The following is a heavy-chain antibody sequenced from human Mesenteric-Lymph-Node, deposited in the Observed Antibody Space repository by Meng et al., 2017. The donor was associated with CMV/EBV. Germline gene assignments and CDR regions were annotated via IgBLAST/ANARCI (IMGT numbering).Heavy chain of an antibody. CDR3: ARGNNGKGYCTNGVCYTVSWFDP. D-gene: IGHD2-8*01. J-gene: IGHJ5*02. CDR2: IYYSGST. CDR1: YY. Sequence: YYWSWIRQHPGKGLEWIGYIYYSGSTYYNPSLKSRVTISVDTSKNQFSLKLSSVTAADTAVYYCARGNNGKGYCTNGVCYTVSWFDPWGQGTLVTVSS. V-gene: IGHV4-31*02.